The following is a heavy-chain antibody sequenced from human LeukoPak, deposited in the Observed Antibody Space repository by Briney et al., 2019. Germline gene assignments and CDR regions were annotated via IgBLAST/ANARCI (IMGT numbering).Heavy chain of an antibody. J-gene: IGHJ4*02. D-gene: IGHD3-22*01. CDR3: ARDSSGYYYYFDY. CDR2: IIPIFGTA. V-gene: IGHV1-69*13. CDR1: GGTFSSYT. Sequence: GASVKVSCKASGGTFSSYTISWVRQAPGQGLEWMGGIIPIFGTANYAQKFQGRVTITADESTSTAYMELSSLRSEDTAVYYCARDSSGYYYYFDYWGQGTLVTVSS.